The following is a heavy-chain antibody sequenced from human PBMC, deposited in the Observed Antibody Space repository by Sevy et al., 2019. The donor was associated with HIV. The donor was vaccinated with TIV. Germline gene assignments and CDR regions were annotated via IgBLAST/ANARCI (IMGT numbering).Heavy chain of an antibody. Sequence: GGSLRLSCTASGFSFSNYVMAWVRQAPGKGLEWVSSVSPTSLSTYYAESVKGRFTISRDNSKNTLYLQMNRLRAEDTAIYYCAKLHSRMIPGNGALDYWGRGTLVTVSS. V-gene: IGHV3-23*01. CDR2: VSPTSLST. CDR1: GFSFSNYV. J-gene: IGHJ4*01. D-gene: IGHD3-16*01. CDR3: AKLHSRMIPGNGALDY.